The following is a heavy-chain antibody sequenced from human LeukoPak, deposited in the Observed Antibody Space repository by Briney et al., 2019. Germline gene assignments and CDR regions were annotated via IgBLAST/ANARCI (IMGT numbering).Heavy chain of an antibody. CDR1: GFTFSSYA. CDR3: ARTLANYCSSTSCYDGGFDY. V-gene: IGHV3-30*04. D-gene: IGHD2-2*01. J-gene: IGHJ4*02. Sequence: HGGSMRVSGAASGFTFSSYAMHWVRQAPGKGLEWVAVISYDGSNKYYADSVKGRFTISRDNSKNTLYLQMNSLRAEDTAVYYCARTLANYCSSTSCYDGGFDYWGQGTLVTVSS. CDR2: ISYDGSNK.